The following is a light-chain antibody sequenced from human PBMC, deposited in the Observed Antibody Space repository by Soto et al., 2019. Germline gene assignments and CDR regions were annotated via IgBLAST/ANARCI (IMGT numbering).Light chain of an antibody. V-gene: IGKV2-28*01. J-gene: IGKJ5*01. CDR2: LGS. CDR3: MQALQTPT. Sequence: DLVVSKSPISLPVPPGEPASISCRSSQSLLHSNGYNYLDWYLQKPGQSPQLLIYLGSNRASGVPDRFSGSGSGTDFTLKISRVEAEDVGVYYCMQALQTPTFGRGTRLEIK. CDR1: QSLLHSNGYNY.